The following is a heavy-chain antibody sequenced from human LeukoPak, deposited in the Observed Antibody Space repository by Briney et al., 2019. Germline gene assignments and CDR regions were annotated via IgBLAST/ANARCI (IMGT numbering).Heavy chain of an antibody. CDR3: ARDRRSLMVRGVIYYYYGMDV. V-gene: IGHV4-34*01. J-gene: IGHJ6*02. CDR2: INHSGST. Sequence: WETLTLTCAVYGGSFSGYYWSWIRQPPGKGLEWIGEINHSGSTKYNPSFKRRVTILVGESKNQFSLKLSSVTAAETAVYYWARDRRSLMVRGVIYYYYGMDVWGQGTTVTVSS. CDR1: GGSFSGYY. D-gene: IGHD3-10*01.